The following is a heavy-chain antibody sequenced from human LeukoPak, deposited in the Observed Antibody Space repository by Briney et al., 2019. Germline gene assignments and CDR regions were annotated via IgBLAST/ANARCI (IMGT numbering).Heavy chain of an antibody. CDR3: ARDTKRSRARWENLGFDP. CDR2: VNPNSGGT. Sequence: ASVKVSCEASGYIFTDYYMNWVRQAPGQGLKWMGWVNPNSGGTKYAQKFQGRVTMTRDTSINTAYMEMSSLRSDDTAVYYCARDTKRSRARWENLGFDPWGQGTLVTVSS. D-gene: IGHD1-26*01. J-gene: IGHJ5*02. CDR1: GYIFTDYY. V-gene: IGHV1-2*02.